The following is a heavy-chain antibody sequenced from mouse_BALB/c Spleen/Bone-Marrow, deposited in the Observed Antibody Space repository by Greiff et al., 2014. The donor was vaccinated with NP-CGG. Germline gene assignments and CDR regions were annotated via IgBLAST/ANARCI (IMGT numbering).Heavy chain of an antibody. Sequence: EVQLVESGGGLVQPGGSLRPSCATSGFTFTDYYMSWVRQPPGKALEWLGFIRNKPYGYTTEYSASVKGRFTISRDNSQSILYLQMNTLRVEDSATYYCTRDMGLLRFDYWGQGTTLTVSS. V-gene: IGHV7-3*02. CDR2: IRNKPYGYTT. CDR1: GFTFTDYY. J-gene: IGHJ2*01. D-gene: IGHD1-1*01. CDR3: TRDMGLLRFDY.